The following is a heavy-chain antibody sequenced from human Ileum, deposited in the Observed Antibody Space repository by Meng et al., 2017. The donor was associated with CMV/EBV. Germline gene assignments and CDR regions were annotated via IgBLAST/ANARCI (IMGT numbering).Heavy chain of an antibody. CDR2: INSDGIST. CDR3: ARDRLKTVGFDY. V-gene: IGHV3-74*01. D-gene: IGHD1-26*01. Sequence: GESLKISCAASGFTFSSYWMHWVRHAPGKGLVWVSRINSDGISTGYADSVKGRFTFSRDNAKNTVYLQMNSLRAEDTAVYYCARDRLKTVGFDYWGQGTLVTVSS. CDR1: GFTFSSYW. J-gene: IGHJ4*02.